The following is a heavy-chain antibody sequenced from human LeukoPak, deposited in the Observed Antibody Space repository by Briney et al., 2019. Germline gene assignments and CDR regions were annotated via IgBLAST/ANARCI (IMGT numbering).Heavy chain of an antibody. CDR3: ARGKDSRLFGHYFDY. V-gene: IGHV4-4*02. J-gene: IGHJ4*02. CDR2: IYHSGST. Sequence: SETLSLTCAVSGGSISSSNWWSWVRQPPGKGLEWIGEIYHSGSTNYNPSLKSRVTISVDKSKNQFSLKLSSVTAADTAVYYCARGKDSRLFGHYFDYWGQGTLVTVSS. CDR1: GGSISSSNW. D-gene: IGHD3-22*01.